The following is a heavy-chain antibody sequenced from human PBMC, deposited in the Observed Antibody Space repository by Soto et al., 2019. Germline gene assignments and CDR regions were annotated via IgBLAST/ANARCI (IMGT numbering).Heavy chain of an antibody. CDR2: ISSSSYI. CDR1: GFTFSSYS. D-gene: IGHD6-19*01. CDR3: ARDMGIAVAGRAYYYYMDV. V-gene: IGHV3-21*01. Sequence: EVQLVESGGGLVKPGGSLRLSCAASGFTFSSYSMNWVRQAPGKGLEWVSSISSSSYIYYADSVKGRFTISRDNAKNSLYLQMNSLRAEDTAVYYCARDMGIAVAGRAYYYYMDVWGKGTTVTVSS. J-gene: IGHJ6*03.